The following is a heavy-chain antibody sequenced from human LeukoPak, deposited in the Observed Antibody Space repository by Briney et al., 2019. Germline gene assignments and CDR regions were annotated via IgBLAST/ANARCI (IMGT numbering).Heavy chain of an antibody. V-gene: IGHV4-59*01. J-gene: IGHJ6*02. D-gene: IGHD2-2*01. CDR1: GGSISGYY. CDR3: ARGEIVVVPAAGYYYYGMDV. CDR2: IYYSGST. Sequence: SETLSLTCTVSGGSISGYYWSWIRQPPGKGLEWIGYIYYSGSTNYNPSLKSRVTISVDTSKNQFSLKLSSVTAADTAVYYCARGEIVVVPAAGYYYYGMDVWGQGTTVTVSS.